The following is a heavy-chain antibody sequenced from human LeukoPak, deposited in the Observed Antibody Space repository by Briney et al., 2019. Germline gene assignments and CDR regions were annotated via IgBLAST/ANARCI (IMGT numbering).Heavy chain of an antibody. J-gene: IGHJ4*02. V-gene: IGHV3-33*01. CDR3: ASDYCSSTSCIGY. Sequence: GGSLRLSCAASGFTFSSYGMHWVRQAPGKGLGWVAVIWYDGSNKYYADSVKGRFTISRDNSKNTLYLQMNSLRAEDTAVYYCASDYCSSTSCIGYWGQGTLVTVSS. CDR2: IWYDGSNK. D-gene: IGHD2-2*01. CDR1: GFTFSSYG.